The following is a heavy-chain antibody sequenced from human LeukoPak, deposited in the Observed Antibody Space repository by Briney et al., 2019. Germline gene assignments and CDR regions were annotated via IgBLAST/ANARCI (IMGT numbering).Heavy chain of an antibody. D-gene: IGHD6-25*01. CDR3: ASEPRLLDH. V-gene: IGHV3-11*04. J-gene: IGHJ4*02. CDR1: GFTFSDNY. CDR2: ISNGGTTT. Sequence: PGGSLILSCAASGFTFSDNYTSWIRQAPGKGLKWVSYISNGGTTTKYADSVEGRFTISRDNAKNFLYLQMNSLRAEDTAVYFCASEPRLLDHWGQGTLVTVSS.